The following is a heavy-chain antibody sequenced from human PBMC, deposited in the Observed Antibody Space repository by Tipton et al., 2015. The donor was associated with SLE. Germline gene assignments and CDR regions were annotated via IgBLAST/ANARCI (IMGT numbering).Heavy chain of an antibody. CDR1: GGSISSYY. CDR2: IYYSGST. V-gene: IGHV4-59*01. Sequence: TLSLICTVSGGSISSYYWSWIRQPPGKGLEWIGYIYYSGSTNYNPPLTSRVTISVDTSKNQFSLKLSSVTAADTAVYYCARGNWGYDSSGYSLYYYYYGMDVWGQGTTVTVSS. CDR3: ARGNWGYDSSGYSLYYYYYGMDV. D-gene: IGHD3-22*01. J-gene: IGHJ6*02.